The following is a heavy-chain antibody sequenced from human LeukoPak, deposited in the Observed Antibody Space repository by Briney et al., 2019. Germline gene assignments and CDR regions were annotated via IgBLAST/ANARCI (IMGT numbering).Heavy chain of an antibody. CDR1: GYTFTSYD. D-gene: IGHD3-3*01. V-gene: IGHV1-8*01. CDR2: MNPNSGNT. Sequence: ASVKVSCKASGYTFTSYDTNWVRQATGQGLEWMGWMNPNSGNTGYAQKFQGRVTMTRNTSISTAYMELSSLRSEDTAVYYCARGLRFLEWLLLDYYYGMDVWGQGTTVTVSS. CDR3: ARGLRFLEWLLLDYYYGMDV. J-gene: IGHJ6*02.